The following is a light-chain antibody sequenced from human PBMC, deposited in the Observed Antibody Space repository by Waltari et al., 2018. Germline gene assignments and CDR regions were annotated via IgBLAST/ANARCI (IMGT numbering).Light chain of an antibody. CDR3: CSYTGSSTSYG. Sequence: QSALTPPAPVSGSPGKSITIPCTRSSAALARLTLGPRYQPHPTKAPKLMIYEAFKLPSGVSNRFSGAKSGTTASLIISGLQADDEADYYCCSYTGSSTSYGCGSGTKVTVL. J-gene: IGLJ1*01. V-gene: IGLV2-23*01. CDR2: EAF. CDR1: SAALARLTL.